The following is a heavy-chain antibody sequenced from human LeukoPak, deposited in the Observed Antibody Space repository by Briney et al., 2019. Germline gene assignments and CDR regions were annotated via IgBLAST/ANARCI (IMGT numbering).Heavy chain of an antibody. J-gene: IGHJ3*02. D-gene: IGHD1-26*01. CDR1: GYSISSGYY. Sequence: SETLSLTCAVSGYSISSGYYWGWIRQPPGKGPEWIGSISHSGSTYYNPSLQSRVTIPVDTSKNQFSLNLSSVTAADTAVYYCARPTSGTYYGRAFGIWGQGTMVTVSS. CDR3: ARPTSGTYYGRAFGI. CDR2: ISHSGST. V-gene: IGHV4-38-2*01.